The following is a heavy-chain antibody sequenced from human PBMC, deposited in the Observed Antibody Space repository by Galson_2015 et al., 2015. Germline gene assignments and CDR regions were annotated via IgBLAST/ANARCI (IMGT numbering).Heavy chain of an antibody. CDR2: IIPILGIA. V-gene: IGHV1-69*02. J-gene: IGHJ4*02. Sequence: SVKVSCKASGGTFSSYTISWVRQAPGQGLEWMGRIIPILGIANYAQKFQGRVTITADKSTSTAYMELSSLRSEDTAVYYCASMGGSYLFDYWGQGTLVTVSS. CDR3: ASMGGSYLFDY. D-gene: IGHD1-26*01. CDR1: GGTFSSYT.